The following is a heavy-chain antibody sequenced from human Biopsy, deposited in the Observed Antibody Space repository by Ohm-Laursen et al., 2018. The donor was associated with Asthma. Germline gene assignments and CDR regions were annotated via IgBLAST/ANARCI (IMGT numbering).Heavy chain of an antibody. CDR3: ARDYYDFWNRSVYTYFGMDV. CDR1: GGSISGFY. J-gene: IGHJ6*02. CDR2: IYYTGTT. Sequence: SETLSLTCTVSGGSISGFYWSWIRQPPGKGLEWIGYIYYTGTTNYNPSLKSRVSISVDTSKNQFSLKLSSVTAADTAIYFCARDYYDFWNRSVYTYFGMDVWGRGTTVVVSS. D-gene: IGHD3-3*01. V-gene: IGHV4-59*12.